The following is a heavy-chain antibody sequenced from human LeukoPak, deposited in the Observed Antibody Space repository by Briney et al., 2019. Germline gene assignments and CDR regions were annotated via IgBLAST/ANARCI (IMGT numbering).Heavy chain of an antibody. Sequence: GSSVKVSCKASGGTFSSYTISWVRQAPGQGLEWMGRIIPILGIANYAQKFQGRVTITADKSTSTAYMELSSLRSEDTAVYHCARDSVLVPAATFDYWGQGTLVTVSS. CDR1: GGTFSSYT. CDR2: IIPILGIA. J-gene: IGHJ4*02. CDR3: ARDSVLVPAATFDY. V-gene: IGHV1-69*04. D-gene: IGHD2-2*01.